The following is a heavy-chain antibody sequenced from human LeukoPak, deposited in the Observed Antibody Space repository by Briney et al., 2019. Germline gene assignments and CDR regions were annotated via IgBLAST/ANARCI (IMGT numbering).Heavy chain of an antibody. CDR1: GYIFTGYY. CDR3: ARDYHYYYGSGMVENDAFDI. Sequence: PQASVKVSCKASGYIFTGYYIHWVRQAPGQGLEWMGWINPNSGGTNFAQKFQGRVTMTRDTSISTAYMELSRLRSDDTAVYYCARDYHYYYGSGMVENDAFDIWGQGTMVTVSS. D-gene: IGHD3-10*01. V-gene: IGHV1-2*02. J-gene: IGHJ3*02. CDR2: INPNSGGT.